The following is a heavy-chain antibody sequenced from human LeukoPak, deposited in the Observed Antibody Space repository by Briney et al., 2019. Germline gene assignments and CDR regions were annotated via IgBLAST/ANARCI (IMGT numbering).Heavy chain of an antibody. Sequence: PRGPPRPSFPAPGFPFSIFSMNWVPPAPGKGREWVSSISSSSSYIYYADSVKGRFTISRDNAKNSLYLQMNSLRAEDTAVYYCARVDYSIGWFDPWGQGTLVTVSS. CDR3: ARVDYSIGWFDP. CDR1: GFPFSIFS. J-gene: IGHJ5*02. V-gene: IGHV3-21*01. D-gene: IGHD4-11*01. CDR2: ISSSSSYI.